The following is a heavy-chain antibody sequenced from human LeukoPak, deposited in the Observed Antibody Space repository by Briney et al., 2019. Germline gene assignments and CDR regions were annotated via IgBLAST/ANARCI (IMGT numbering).Heavy chain of an antibody. CDR3: AKVGYCTNGVCYAFDS. CDR2: ISSSSSTM. V-gene: IGHV3-48*01. CDR1: GFTFSSYS. J-gene: IGHJ4*02. D-gene: IGHD2-8*01. Sequence: GGSLRLSCAASGFTFSSYSMNWVRQAPGKGLEWVSYISSSSSTMYYADSVKGRFTISRDNSKNTLYLQMNSLRAEDTAVFYCAKVGYCTNGVCYAFDSWGQGTLVTVSS.